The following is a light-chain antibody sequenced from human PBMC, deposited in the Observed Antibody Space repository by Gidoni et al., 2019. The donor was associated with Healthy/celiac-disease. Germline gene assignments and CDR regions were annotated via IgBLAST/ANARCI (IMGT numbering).Light chain of an antibody. V-gene: IGKV1-5*01. CDR2: DAS. J-gene: IGKJ1*01. Sequence: DIQMTQSPSTLSASVGDRVTITCRASQSISSWLAWYQQKPGKAPKLLIYDASSWESGVPSRFSGSGSGTEFTLTISSLQPDDFATYSCQQYNSYTWTFGQGTKVEIK. CDR3: QQYNSYTWT. CDR1: QSISSW.